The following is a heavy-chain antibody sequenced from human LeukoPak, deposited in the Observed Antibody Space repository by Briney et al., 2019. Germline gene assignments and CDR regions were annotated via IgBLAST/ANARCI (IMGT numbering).Heavy chain of an antibody. CDR3: AKDHIRRDGYSDFDY. D-gene: IGHD5-24*01. Sequence: GGSLRLSCAASGFTFSSYGMNWVRQAPGKGLEWVSYIRSSSSTIDYADSVKGRFTISRDNAKNSLYLQMNSLRAEDTAVYYCAKDHIRRDGYSDFDYWGQGTLVTVSS. CDR2: IRSSSSTI. J-gene: IGHJ4*02. CDR1: GFTFSSYG. V-gene: IGHV3-48*01.